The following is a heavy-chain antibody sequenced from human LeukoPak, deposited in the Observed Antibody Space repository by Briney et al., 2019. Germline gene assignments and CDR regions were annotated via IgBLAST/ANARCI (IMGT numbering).Heavy chain of an antibody. CDR3: AKVSDRDSSGYYWGFEY. Sequence: PSETLSLTCTVSGDSVSSGRYYWTWIRQPPGRALEWIGYIYYTGTTAYNPSLKSRVTISIDMSKNQFSLKLGSVTAADTAVYYCAKVSDRDSSGYYWGFEYWGQGTLVTVSS. V-gene: IGHV4-61*01. J-gene: IGHJ4*02. CDR1: GDSVSSGRYY. D-gene: IGHD3-22*01. CDR2: IYYTGTT.